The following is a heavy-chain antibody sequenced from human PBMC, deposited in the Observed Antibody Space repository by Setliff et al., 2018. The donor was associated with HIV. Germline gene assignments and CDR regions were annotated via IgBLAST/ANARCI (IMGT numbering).Heavy chain of an antibody. CDR1: GGTFSSYA. CDR3: ARGKTWLRFLDY. V-gene: IGHV1-69*05. Sequence: GASVKVSCKASGGTFSSYAISWVRQAPGQGLEWMGGIIPIFGTANYAQKFQGRVTITTDESTSTAYMELRSLKSDDTAVYYCARGKTWLRFLDYWGQGTLVTVS. CDR2: IIPIFGTA. J-gene: IGHJ4*02. D-gene: IGHD5-12*01.